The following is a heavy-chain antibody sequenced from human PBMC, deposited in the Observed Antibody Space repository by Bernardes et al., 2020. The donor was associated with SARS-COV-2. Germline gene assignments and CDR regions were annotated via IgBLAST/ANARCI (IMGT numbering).Heavy chain of an antibody. D-gene: IGHD5-18*01. CDR1: GYTFTSYG. CDR2: ISAYNGDT. V-gene: IGHV1-18*01. CDR3: ATVVGYSYGGGWFDP. J-gene: IGHJ5*02. Sequence: ASVKASCKASGYTFTSYGMSWVRQAPGQGLEWMGWISAYNGDTDYAQKLQGRVTMTTDTSTSTAYMELRSLRSDDPAVYYCATVVGYSYGGGWFDPWGQGTLVTVSS.